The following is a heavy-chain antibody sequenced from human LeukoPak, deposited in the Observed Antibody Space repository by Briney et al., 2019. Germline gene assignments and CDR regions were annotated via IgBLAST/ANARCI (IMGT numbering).Heavy chain of an antibody. V-gene: IGHV3-30*04. D-gene: IGHD3-10*01. CDR3: ARPLWFGELLNAFDI. J-gene: IGHJ3*02. CDR1: GFTFSSYA. Sequence: GRSLRLSRAAAGFTFSSYAMHWVRLAPSKGLEWVAVIPYVGSNKYYADSVKGRSTISRDHSKNTLYLQMNSLRAEDTAVYSCARPLWFGELLNAFDIWGQGTMVTVSS. CDR2: IPYVGSNK.